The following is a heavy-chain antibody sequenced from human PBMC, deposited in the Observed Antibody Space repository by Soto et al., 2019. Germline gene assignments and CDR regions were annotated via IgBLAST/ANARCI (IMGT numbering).Heavy chain of an antibody. D-gene: IGHD3-16*01. CDR3: ARDLHDYVSFRFDP. J-gene: IGHJ5*02. CDR2: IDPSDSYT. V-gene: IGHV5-10-1*01. CDR1: GYSFTSYW. Sequence: PGESLKSSCKGSGYSFTSYWISWVRQMPGKGLEWMGRIDPSDSYTNYSPSFQGRFTISRDNAKNSLYLQMNSLRAEDTAVYYCARDLHDYVSFRFDPWGQGTLVTVSS.